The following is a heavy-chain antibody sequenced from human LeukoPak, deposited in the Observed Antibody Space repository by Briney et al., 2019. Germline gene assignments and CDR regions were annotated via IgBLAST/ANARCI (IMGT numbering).Heavy chain of an antibody. CDR3: AKDLYRQWLDRSFDY. J-gene: IGHJ4*02. CDR2: IKTDGSIT. D-gene: IGHD6-19*01. V-gene: IGHV3-74*01. CDR1: GFSFSVYW. Sequence: PGGSLRLSCAASGFSFSVYWMHWVRQAPGKGPVWVSRIKTDGSITDYADFVKGRFTISRDNAKNTLYLQMNSLRAEDTAVYYCAKDLYRQWLDRSFDYWGQGTLVTVSS.